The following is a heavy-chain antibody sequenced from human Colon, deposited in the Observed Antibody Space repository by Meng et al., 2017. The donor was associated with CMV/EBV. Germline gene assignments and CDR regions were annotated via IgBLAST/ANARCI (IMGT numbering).Heavy chain of an antibody. Sequence: GSLRLSCTVSGAPIISSSYNWGWIRQPPGKGLEWIGNVYYSGTSDYNPSLSSRVTISVDTSKNQFSLRLNSVTAADTAVYYCARESGKFWSGYSNPIYWGQETMVTVSS. J-gene: IGHJ4*02. V-gene: IGHV4-39*07. CDR3: ARESGKFWSGYSNPIY. CDR1: GAPIISSSYN. D-gene: IGHD3-3*01. CDR2: VYYSGTS.